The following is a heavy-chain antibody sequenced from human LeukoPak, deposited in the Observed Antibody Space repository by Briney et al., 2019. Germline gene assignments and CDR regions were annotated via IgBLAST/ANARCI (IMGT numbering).Heavy chain of an antibody. V-gene: IGHV3-30*02. CDR2: IRYDGSDK. Sequence: PGGSLRLSCAASGFAFSSYGIHWVRQAPVKGLEGVAFIRYDGSDKYFADIVKGRFTISRDNSNNTLYLQMNSLRAEDTAVYYCARTNYDFWSGYYYYMDVWGKGTTVTVSS. J-gene: IGHJ6*03. CDR1: GFAFSSYG. D-gene: IGHD3-3*01. CDR3: ARTNYDFWSGYYYYMDV.